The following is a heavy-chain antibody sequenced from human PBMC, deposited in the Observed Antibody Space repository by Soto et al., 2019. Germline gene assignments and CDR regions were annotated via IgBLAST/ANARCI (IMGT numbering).Heavy chain of an antibody. D-gene: IGHD2-15*01. Sequence: SETLSLTCAVSSGSISSSNWWSWVRQPPGKGLEWIGEIYHSGSTNYNPSLKSRVTISVDKSKNQFSLKLSSVTAADTAVYYCARDCSVGSCYSRAFVSWGQGTMVTVSS. CDR1: SGSISSSNW. CDR2: IYHSGST. CDR3: ARDCSVGSCYSRAFVS. V-gene: IGHV4-4*02. J-gene: IGHJ3*02.